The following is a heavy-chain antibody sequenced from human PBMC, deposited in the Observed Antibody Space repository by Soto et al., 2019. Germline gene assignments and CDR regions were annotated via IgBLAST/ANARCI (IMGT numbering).Heavy chain of an antibody. CDR2: ISAYNGNT. D-gene: IGHD3-16*01. V-gene: IGHV1-18*01. CDR1: GYTFTNFG. J-gene: IGHJ4*02. Sequence: QVQLVQSGAEVKKPGASVKVSCKASGYTFTNFGISWVRQAPGQGLEWMGWISAYNGNTNYAQNFQGRVTMTTAKSTSTAYMELRCLGSADKAVYYCARRGTPIDYWGQGTLVTVSS. CDR3: ARRGTPIDY.